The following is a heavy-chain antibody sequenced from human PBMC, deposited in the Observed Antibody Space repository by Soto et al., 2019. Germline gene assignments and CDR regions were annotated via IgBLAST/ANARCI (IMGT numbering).Heavy chain of an antibody. D-gene: IGHD2-2*02. V-gene: IGHV3-30*18. Sequence: GGSLRLSCAASGFTFNTYGMHWVRQAPGKGLEWVAVISYDGSEKYCVDSVKGRFTIYQDNSKNTLYLQMNSLRPEDTAVYYCAKSPYFYCSSPNCYKYYFDHWGQGTRVTVSS. CDR3: AKSPYFYCSSPNCYKYYFDH. J-gene: IGHJ4*02. CDR1: GFTFNTYG. CDR2: ISYDGSEK.